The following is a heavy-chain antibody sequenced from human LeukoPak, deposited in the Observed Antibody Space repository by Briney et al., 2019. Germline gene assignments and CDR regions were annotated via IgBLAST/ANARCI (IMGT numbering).Heavy chain of an antibody. CDR1: GFTFSSYA. Sequence: GGSLRLSCAASGFTFSSYAMSWVRQAPGKGLEYVSAISSNGGSTYYANSVKGRFTISRDNSKNTLYLQMGSLRAEDMAVYYCARAFDYYGSGSYFDPWGQGTLVTVSS. CDR2: ISSNGGST. D-gene: IGHD3-10*01. J-gene: IGHJ5*02. V-gene: IGHV3-64*01. CDR3: ARAFDYYGSGSYFDP.